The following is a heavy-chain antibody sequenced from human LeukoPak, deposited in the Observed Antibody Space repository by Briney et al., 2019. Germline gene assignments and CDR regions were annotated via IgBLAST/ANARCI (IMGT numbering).Heavy chain of an antibody. V-gene: IGHV3-21*01. CDR3: ARGDSSSWYDFDY. CDR2: ISTSSSYI. J-gene: IGHJ4*02. CDR1: GFTFSIYS. Sequence: PGGSLRLSCAASGFTFSIYSINWVRQAPGKGLEWVSSISTSSSYIYYANSVKGRFTISRDNAKNSLYLQMNSLRAEDTAVYYCARGDSSSWYDFDYWGQGTLVTVSS. D-gene: IGHD6-13*01.